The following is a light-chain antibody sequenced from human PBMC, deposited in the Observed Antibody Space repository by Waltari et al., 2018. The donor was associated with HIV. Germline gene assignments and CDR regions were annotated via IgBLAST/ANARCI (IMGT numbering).Light chain of an antibody. Sequence: LSFLASQSVDNKLAWYQQKPGQSPRLLVYDASTGAACIPDRFSGSGSGTQFTLTITGLQSEDCAGEEWKQEKKGPPGTGGQGTKGE. J-gene: IGKJ1*01. V-gene: IGKV3-15*01. CDR3: KQEKKGPPGT. CDR1: QSVDNK. CDR2: DAS.